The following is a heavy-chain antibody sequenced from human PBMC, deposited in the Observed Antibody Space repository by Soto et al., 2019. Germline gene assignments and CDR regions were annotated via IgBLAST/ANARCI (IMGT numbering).Heavy chain of an antibody. Sequence: SLRLSCAASGFTFSNYNMNWVRQAPGKGLEWVSSISSSSSYIYYADSVKGRFTISRDNAKNTLYLQMNSLRAEDTAVYYCAREACSGGNCFYFGPDYWRQGTLVTVSS. CDR3: AREACSGGNCFYFGPDY. CDR2: ISSSSSYI. V-gene: IGHV3-21*01. J-gene: IGHJ4*02. CDR1: GFTFSNYN. D-gene: IGHD2-15*01.